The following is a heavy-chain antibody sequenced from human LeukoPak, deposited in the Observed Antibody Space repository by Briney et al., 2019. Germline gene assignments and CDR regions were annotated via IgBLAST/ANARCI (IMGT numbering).Heavy chain of an antibody. CDR1: GGSISSSSYY. Sequence: SETLSLTCTVSGGSISSSSYYWGWIRQPPGKGLEWIGSIYYGGSTYYNPSLKSRVTISVDTSKNQFSLRLTSVTAADTAIYYCVKDRGNHVTDYWGQGTLVTVSS. CDR3: VKDRGNHVTDY. CDR2: IYYGGST. V-gene: IGHV4-39*07. D-gene: IGHD1-14*01. J-gene: IGHJ4*02.